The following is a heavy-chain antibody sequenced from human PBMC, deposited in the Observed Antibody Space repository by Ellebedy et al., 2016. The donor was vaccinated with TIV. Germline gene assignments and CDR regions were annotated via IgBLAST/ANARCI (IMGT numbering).Heavy chain of an antibody. CDR3: AKDRALGYCTGGSCNTK. D-gene: IGHD2-15*01. V-gene: IGHV3-23*01. CDR2: ISGSGGST. CDR1: GFTFSSFV. J-gene: IGHJ4*02. Sequence: GESLKISCAASGFTFSSFVMSWVRQAPGKGLEWVSAISGSGGSTYYADSVQGRCTISRDISRNTLYLQMNSLRAEDTAVYYCAKDRALGYCTGGSCNTKWGQGTLVTVSS.